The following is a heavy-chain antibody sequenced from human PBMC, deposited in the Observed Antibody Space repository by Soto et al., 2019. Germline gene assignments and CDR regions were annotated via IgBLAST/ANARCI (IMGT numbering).Heavy chain of an antibody. CDR3: SGGNTYWDFDL. V-gene: IGHV3-21*01. D-gene: IGHD2-15*01. Sequence: GGSLRLSCAASGSTFSTCSMNWVRQAPGEWLVWVSSISSNGGYIHYADPVKGRFTISSDNAKNSQYLQMNSLRADDTAVYYCSGGNTYWDFDLW. CDR1: GSTFSTCS. J-gene: IGHJ2*01. CDR2: ISSNGGYI.